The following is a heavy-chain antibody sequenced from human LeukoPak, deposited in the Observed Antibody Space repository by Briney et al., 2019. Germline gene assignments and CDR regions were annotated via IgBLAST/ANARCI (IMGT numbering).Heavy chain of an antibody. CDR1: GFTFSSYS. V-gene: IGHV3-15*01. D-gene: IGHD3-9*01. CDR2: IKSKTDGGTT. J-gene: IGHJ4*02. Sequence: GGSLRLSCAASGFTFSSYSMNWVRQAPGKGLEWVGRIKSKTDGGTTDYAAPVKGRFTISRDDSKNTLYLQTNSLKTEDTAVYYCTTADVLRYFDWLLEFDYWGQGTLVTVSS. CDR3: TTADVLRYFDWLLEFDY.